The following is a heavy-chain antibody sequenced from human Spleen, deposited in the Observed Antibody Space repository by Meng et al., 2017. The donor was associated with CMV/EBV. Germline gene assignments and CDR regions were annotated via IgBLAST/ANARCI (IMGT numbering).Heavy chain of an antibody. CDR3: ARGSDFWSGYLGY. J-gene: IGHJ4*02. CDR1: GGSFRGYY. V-gene: IGHV4-34*01. CDR2: INHSGST. Sequence: CAVYGGSFRGYYWSWIRQPPGKGLEWIGEINHSGSTNYNPSLKSRVTISVDTSKNQFSLKLSSVTAADTAVYYCARGSDFWSGYLGYWGQGTLVTVSS. D-gene: IGHD3-3*01.